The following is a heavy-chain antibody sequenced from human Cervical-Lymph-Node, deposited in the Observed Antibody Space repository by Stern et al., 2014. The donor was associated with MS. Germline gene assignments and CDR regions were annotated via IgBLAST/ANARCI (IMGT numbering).Heavy chain of an antibody. CDR1: GGSISNTNW. J-gene: IGHJ4*02. CDR3: ARTYGRSHDY. D-gene: IGHD2-8*01. CDR2: IYHSGST. V-gene: IGHV4-4*02. Sequence: QLQLQESGPGLVKPSGTLSLTCVVSGGSISNTNWWGWVRQPPGKGLEWIGEIYHSGSTNYNPSFKSRATISIDKSKGQFSLKLSSVTAADTAVYYCARTYGRSHDYWGQGILVTVSS.